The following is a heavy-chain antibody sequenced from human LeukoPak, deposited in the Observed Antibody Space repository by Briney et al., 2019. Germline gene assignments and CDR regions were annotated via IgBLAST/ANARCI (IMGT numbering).Heavy chain of an antibody. Sequence: PGGSLRLSCAASGFTFSSYGMHWVRQAPGKGLEWVAVIWYDGSNKYYVDSVKGRFTISRDNSKNTLYLQMNSLRAEDTAVYYCARSMDTAMVWFDYWGQGTLVTVSS. CDR2: IWYDGSNK. CDR3: ARSMDTAMVWFDY. J-gene: IGHJ4*02. V-gene: IGHV3-33*01. D-gene: IGHD5-18*01. CDR1: GFTFSSYG.